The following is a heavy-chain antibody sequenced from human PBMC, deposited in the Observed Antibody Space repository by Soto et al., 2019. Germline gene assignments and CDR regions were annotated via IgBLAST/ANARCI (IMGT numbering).Heavy chain of an antibody. D-gene: IGHD4-17*01. CDR1: GFTFSDYY. J-gene: IGHJ3*02. CDR2: ISSSDSII. CDR3: AHPRGYGVFDAYDI. Sequence: GGSLRLSCAASGFTFSDYYMSWIRQAPGKGLEWVSYISSSDSIIYYADSVKGRFTISRDNDKNSVHLQMNSLRAEDTAVYYCAHPRGYGVFDAYDIWGQGAMVTLSS. V-gene: IGHV3-11*01.